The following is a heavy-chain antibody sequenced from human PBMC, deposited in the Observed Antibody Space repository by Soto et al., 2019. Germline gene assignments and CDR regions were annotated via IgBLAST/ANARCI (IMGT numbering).Heavy chain of an antibody. V-gene: IGHV3-48*03. CDR1: GLTFSSYE. Sequence: PGGSLRLSCAVSGLTFSSYEMNWVRQAPEKGLEWVSYISSSGSTIYADSVKGRFTISRDNAKNALYLQMNSLRVEDTAVYYCARGGYCDSSTCYRLNAFDVWGQGTKVTVSS. D-gene: IGHD2-2*01. J-gene: IGHJ3*01. CDR2: ISSSGST. CDR3: ARGGYCDSSTCYRLNAFDV.